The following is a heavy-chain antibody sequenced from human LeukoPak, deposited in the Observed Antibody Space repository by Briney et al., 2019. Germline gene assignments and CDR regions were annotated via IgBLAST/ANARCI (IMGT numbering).Heavy chain of an antibody. CDR1: GFTFSNYW. CDR2: INREGTDT. Sequence: PGGSLRLSCAASGFTFSNYWMQWVRQAPGKGLEWVSRINREGTDTTYAGSVKGRFTISRDNAKDTLFLQVNSLRADDTAIYYCAKDRGFTLRDGGMFDSWGQGTLVIVSS. D-gene: IGHD3-10*01. V-gene: IGHV3-74*01. J-gene: IGHJ4*02. CDR3: AKDRGFTLRDGGMFDS.